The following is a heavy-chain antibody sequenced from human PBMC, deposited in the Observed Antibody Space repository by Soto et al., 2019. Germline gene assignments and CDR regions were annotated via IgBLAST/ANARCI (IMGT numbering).Heavy chain of an antibody. CDR2: INPSGGGT. J-gene: IGHJ6*02. D-gene: IGHD2-2*01. CDR1: GFTFTSYC. Sequence: QVQLVQSGAEVKKPGASVKVSCKTSGFTFTSYCMHWVRQAPGQGLEWMGIINPSGGGTSYAQKFQGRVTMTRDTSTSTAYMEMSSLRYEDTAMYYCARSQGSSTSLEIYYYYYYGMDVWGQGTTVTVSS. CDR3: ARSQGSSTSLEIYYYYYYGMDV. V-gene: IGHV1-46*01.